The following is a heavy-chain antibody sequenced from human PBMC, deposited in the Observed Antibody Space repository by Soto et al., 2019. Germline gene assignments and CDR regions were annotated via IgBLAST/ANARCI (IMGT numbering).Heavy chain of an antibody. CDR1: GGSITTGGRY. CDR3: AQALVFTGGYGFDI. Sequence: QVRLQEWGPGLVKPSQTLSLKCSVSGGSITTGGRYWSWIRQLPGNGLAWLGDIYYCGNTYYNASLKSRVNISVAAAKNHFPLKRSSVTAADTAVYYCAQALVFTGGYGFDICGQGRLVTVSS. V-gene: IGHV4-31*02. J-gene: IGHJ3*02. D-gene: IGHD2-8*02. CDR2: IYYCGNT.